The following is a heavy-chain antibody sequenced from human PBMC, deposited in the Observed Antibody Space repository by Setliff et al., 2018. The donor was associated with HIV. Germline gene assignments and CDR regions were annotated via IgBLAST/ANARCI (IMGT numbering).Heavy chain of an antibody. V-gene: IGHV3-48*01. J-gene: IGHJ5*01. CDR2: ISSSGNSI. Sequence: GGSLRLSCAASGFTFSSYSMNWVRQAPGKGLEWVSYISSSGNSIYYADSVKGRFSISRDNAKNSLYLQMNSLRAEDTAVYYCASEAGASSGWFGYWGQGTLVTVSS. CDR3: ASEAGASSGWFGY. CDR1: GFTFSSYS. D-gene: IGHD6-19*01.